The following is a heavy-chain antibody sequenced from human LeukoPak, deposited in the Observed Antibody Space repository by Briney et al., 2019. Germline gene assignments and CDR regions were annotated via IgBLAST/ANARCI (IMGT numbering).Heavy chain of an antibody. D-gene: IGHD6-19*01. CDR3: ARDKGIAVAGNFDY. CDR2: ISAYNGNT. Sequence: ASVKVSCKASGYTFTSYGISWVRQAPGQGLEWMGWISAYNGNTNYAQKLQGRVTMTTDTSTSTAYMELRSLRSEDTAVYYCARDKGIAVAGNFDYWGQGTLVTVSS. V-gene: IGHV1-18*01. CDR1: GYTFTSYG. J-gene: IGHJ4*02.